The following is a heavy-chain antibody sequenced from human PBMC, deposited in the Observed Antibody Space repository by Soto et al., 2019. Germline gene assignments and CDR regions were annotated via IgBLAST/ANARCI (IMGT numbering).Heavy chain of an antibody. CDR1: GYTFTSYY. CDR2: INPSGGST. V-gene: IGHV1-46*01. J-gene: IGHJ4*02. CDR3: ARAGVVTAFPPALGY. D-gene: IGHD2-21*02. Sequence: ASVKVSCKASGYTFTSYYMHWVRQAPGQGLEWMGIINPSGGSTSYAQKFQGRVTMTRDTSTSTVYMELSSLRSEDTAVYYCARAGVVTAFPPALGYWGQGTLVTVSS.